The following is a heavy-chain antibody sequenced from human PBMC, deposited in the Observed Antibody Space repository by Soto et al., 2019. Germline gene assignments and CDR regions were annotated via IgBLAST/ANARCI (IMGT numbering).Heavy chain of an antibody. J-gene: IGHJ6*03. D-gene: IGHD5-12*01. Sequence: SVKVSCKASGGTFSSYTISWVRQAPGQGLEWMGRIIPILGIANYAQKFQGRVTITADKSTSTAYMELSSLRSEDTAVYYCARGYGGSSLYYYYMDVWGKGTTVTVSS. CDR2: IIPILGIA. CDR1: GGTFSSYT. CDR3: ARGYGGSSLYYYYMDV. V-gene: IGHV1-69*02.